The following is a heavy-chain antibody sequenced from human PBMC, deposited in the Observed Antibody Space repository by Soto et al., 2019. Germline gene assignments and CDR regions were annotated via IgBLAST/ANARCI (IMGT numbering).Heavy chain of an antibody. CDR1: GFTFSNYA. V-gene: IGHV3-23*01. CDR2: ISGSGGSA. D-gene: IGHD6-19*01. J-gene: IGHJ3*01. Sequence: EVQLLESGGGLVQPGGSLRLSCAASGFTFSNYAMNWVRQAPGKGLECVSVISGSGGSAYYADSVKGRFTIARDNSKNTLYLQMNSLRAEDTAIYYCVKEDSGWDFWVRGTMVTVSS. CDR3: VKEDSGWDF.